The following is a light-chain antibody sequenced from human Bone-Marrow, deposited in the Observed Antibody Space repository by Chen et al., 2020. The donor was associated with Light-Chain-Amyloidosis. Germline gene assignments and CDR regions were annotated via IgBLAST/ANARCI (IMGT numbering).Light chain of an antibody. Sequence: QSALTQPASVSWSPGQSITISCTGPSRDVGNYNLVSWYQHHPGKAPTLMISEVNNRPSGVSNRFYGSKSGNTDSLTISGLQAEDEADYYCSSYAGSTIFFVFGTGTKVTVL. J-gene: IGLJ1*01. V-gene: IGLV2-23*02. CDR1: SRDVGNYNL. CDR3: SSYAGSTIFFV. CDR2: EVN.